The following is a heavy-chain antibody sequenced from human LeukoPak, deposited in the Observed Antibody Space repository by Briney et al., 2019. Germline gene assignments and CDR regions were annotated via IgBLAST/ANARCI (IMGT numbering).Heavy chain of an antibody. CDR2: IYYSGST. CDR1: GGSISSYY. V-gene: IGHV4-59*08. J-gene: IGHJ3*02. Sequence: SETLSLTCTVSGGSISSYYWSWIRQPPGKGLEWIGYIYYSGSTNYNPSLKSRVTISVDTSKNQFSLKLSSVTAADTAVYYCARQAPLNYYDSSGYYLDAFDIWGQGTMVTVSS. CDR3: ARQAPLNYYDSSGYYLDAFDI. D-gene: IGHD3-22*01.